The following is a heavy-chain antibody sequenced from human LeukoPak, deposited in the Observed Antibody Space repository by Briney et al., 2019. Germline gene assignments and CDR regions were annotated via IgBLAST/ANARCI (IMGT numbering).Heavy chain of an antibody. D-gene: IGHD6-19*01. Sequence: AGVKVTLKGAGYTFTSYVIRWVGQAPGQGREWMGGISTDNGNTNYAEKLQGRVTMTTDTSTSTAYMQLMSLRSDDTAVYYCARDGPGIAVPRKPDHWGQGTLVTVSS. CDR3: ARDGPGIAVPRKPDH. CDR1: GYTFTSYV. J-gene: IGHJ4*02. CDR2: ISTDNGNT. V-gene: IGHV1-18*04.